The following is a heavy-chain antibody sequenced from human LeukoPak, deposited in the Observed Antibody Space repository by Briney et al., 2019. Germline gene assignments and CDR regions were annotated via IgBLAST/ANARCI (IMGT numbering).Heavy chain of an antibody. CDR3: AREVGYSSSYYGRFDP. CDR1: GYIFTGYY. CDR2: VNPNNGVP. J-gene: IGHJ5*02. Sequence: ASVKVSCKASGYIFTGYYMHWVRQAPGQGLEWMGRVNPNNGVPNYAQKFQGRVTMTRDPAISTAYMELSSLTSDDTAVYFCAREVGYSSSYYGRFDPWGQGTLVIVSS. D-gene: IGHD2-2*01. V-gene: IGHV1-2*06.